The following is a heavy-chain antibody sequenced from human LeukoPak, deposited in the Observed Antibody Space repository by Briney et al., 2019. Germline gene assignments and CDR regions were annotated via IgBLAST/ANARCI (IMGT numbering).Heavy chain of an antibody. V-gene: IGHV3-7*03. CDR3: ARDLRIAAADYFFDY. D-gene: IGHD6-13*01. J-gene: IGHJ4*02. Sequence: PGGSLRLSCAASGFTFSSYWMSWVRQAPGKGLEWVANIKQDGSEKYYVDSVKGRFTISRDNAKNSLYLQMNSLRAEDTAVYYCARDLRIAAADYFFDYWGQGTLVTVSS. CDR2: IKQDGSEK. CDR1: GFTFSSYW.